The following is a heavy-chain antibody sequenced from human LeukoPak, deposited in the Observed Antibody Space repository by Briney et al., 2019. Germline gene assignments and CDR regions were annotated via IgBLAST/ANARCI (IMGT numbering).Heavy chain of an antibody. CDR1: GGSISSYY. CDR2: IYYSGST. Sequence: SETLSLTCTVSGGSISSYYWSWIRQPPGKGLEWIGYIYYSGSTNYNPSLKGRVTISVDTSKNQFSLKLSSVTAADTAVYYCGRDQGGRQPNYDFWSGLDWYFDLWGRGTLVTVSS. D-gene: IGHD3-3*01. CDR3: GRDQGGRQPNYDFWSGLDWYFDL. J-gene: IGHJ2*01. V-gene: IGHV4-59*01.